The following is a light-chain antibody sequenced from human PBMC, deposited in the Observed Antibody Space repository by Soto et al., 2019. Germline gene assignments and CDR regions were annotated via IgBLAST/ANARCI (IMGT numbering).Light chain of an antibody. V-gene: IGLV1-44*01. CDR1: SSNIGSNT. CDR3: AAWDDSLNVPVYV. J-gene: IGLJ1*01. CDR2: SNN. Sequence: QSVLTQPPSASGTPGQRVTISCSGSSSNIGSNTVNWYQQLPGTAPKLLIYSNNQRPSGVPDRFSGSKSCTSASLAISGLQSEDEADFYCAAWDDSLNVPVYVFGTGTKVTVL.